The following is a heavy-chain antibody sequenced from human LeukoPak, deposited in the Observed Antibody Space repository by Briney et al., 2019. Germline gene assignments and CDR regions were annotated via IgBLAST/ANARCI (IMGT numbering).Heavy chain of an antibody. CDR3: ASTDMLTGDNWFDP. Sequence: SETLSLTCTVSGGFISSYYWSWIRQPAGKGLEWIGRIYTSGSTNYNPSLKSRVTMSVDTSKNQFSLKLSSVTAADTAVDYCASTDMLTGDNWFDPWGQGTLVTVSS. CDR1: GGFISSYY. CDR2: IYTSGST. V-gene: IGHV4-4*07. D-gene: IGHD3-9*01. J-gene: IGHJ5*02.